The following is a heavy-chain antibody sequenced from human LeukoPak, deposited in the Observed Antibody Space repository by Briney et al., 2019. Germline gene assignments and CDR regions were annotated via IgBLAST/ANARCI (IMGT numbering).Heavy chain of an antibody. Sequence: GGSLRLSCAASGFTVSSYYMSWVRQAPGKGLEWVSVIYSGGSTYYADSVKGRFTISRDNSKNTLYLQMNSLRAEDTAVYYCASDLIAVAGTPTRRDYWGQGTLVTVSS. CDR3: ASDLIAVAGTPTRRDY. CDR2: IYSGGST. D-gene: IGHD6-19*01. J-gene: IGHJ4*02. V-gene: IGHV3-53*01. CDR1: GFTVSSYY.